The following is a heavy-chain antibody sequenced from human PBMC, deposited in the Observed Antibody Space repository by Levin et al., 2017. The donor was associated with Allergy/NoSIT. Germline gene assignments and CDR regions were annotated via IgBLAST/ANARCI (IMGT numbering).Heavy chain of an antibody. CDR3: AKDVYGSGWYPLGNDAFEM. CDR2: ISSDGSKN. D-gene: IGHD6-19*01. V-gene: IGHV3-30*18. Sequence: PGGSLRLSCAASGFTFSSYGMHWVRQAPGKGLEWVAVISSDGSKNSYADSVKGRFTISRDNSKNTLDLQMNSLRAEDTAVYYCAKDVYGSGWYPLGNDAFEMWGQGTKVSVSS. CDR1: GFTFSSYG. J-gene: IGHJ3*02.